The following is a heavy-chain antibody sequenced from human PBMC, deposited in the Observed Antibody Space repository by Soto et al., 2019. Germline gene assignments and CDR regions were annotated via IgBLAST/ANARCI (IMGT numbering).Heavy chain of an antibody. J-gene: IGHJ6*03. CDR3: ARGTGYDFWSGYNGYYYYMDV. CDR1: GGSFSGYY. D-gene: IGHD3-3*01. V-gene: IGHV4-34*01. CDR2: INHSRST. Sequence: PSETLSLTCAVYGGSFSGYYWSWIRQPPGKGLEWIGEINHSRSTNYNPSLKSRVTISVGTSKNQFSLKLSSVTAADTAVYYCARGTGYDFWSGYNGYYYYMDVWGKGTTVTVSS.